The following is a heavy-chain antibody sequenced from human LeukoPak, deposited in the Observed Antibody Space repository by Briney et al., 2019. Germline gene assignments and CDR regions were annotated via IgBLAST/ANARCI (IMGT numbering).Heavy chain of an antibody. D-gene: IGHD4-23*01. J-gene: IGHJ4*02. V-gene: IGHV4-61*02. CDR2: IYTSGST. Sequence: SQTLSLTCNVSGGSISRGSYYWSWIRQPAGKGLEWIGRIYTSGSTNYNPSLKSRVTISVDTSKNQFSLKLSSVTAADTAVYYCARAGGGSLFDSWGQGTLVTVSS. CDR1: GGSISRGSYY. CDR3: ARAGGGSLFDS.